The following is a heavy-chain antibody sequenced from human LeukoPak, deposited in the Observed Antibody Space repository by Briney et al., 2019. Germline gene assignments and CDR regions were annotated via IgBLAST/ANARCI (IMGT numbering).Heavy chain of an antibody. V-gene: IGHV3-48*03. CDR3: ARDRAVADGRLYY. Sequence: GGSLRLSCAASGFTFSSYEMNWVRQAPGKGLEWVSYISSSGSTVYYADSVKGRFTISRDNAKNSLYLQMNSLRAEDTAVYYCARDRAVADGRLYYWGQGTLVTVSS. D-gene: IGHD6-19*01. CDR1: GFTFSSYE. CDR2: ISSSGSTV. J-gene: IGHJ4*02.